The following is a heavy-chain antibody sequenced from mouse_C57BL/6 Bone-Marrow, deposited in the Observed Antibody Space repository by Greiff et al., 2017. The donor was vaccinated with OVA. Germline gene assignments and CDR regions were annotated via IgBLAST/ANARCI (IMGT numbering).Heavy chain of an antibody. V-gene: IGHV1-81*01. D-gene: IGHD2-4*01. Sequence: QVQLQQSGAELARPGASVKLSCKASGYTFTSYGISWVKQRTGQGLEWIGEIYPSSGNTYYHEKFKGKATLTADKYSSTAYMELRSLTSEDAAVYVCARMINWYFDVWGTGTTVTVSS. CDR1: GYTFTSYG. CDR2: IYPSSGNT. CDR3: ARMINWYFDV. J-gene: IGHJ1*03.